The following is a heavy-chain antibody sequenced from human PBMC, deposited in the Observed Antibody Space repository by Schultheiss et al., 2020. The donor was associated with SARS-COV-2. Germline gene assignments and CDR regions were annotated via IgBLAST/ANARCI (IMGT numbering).Heavy chain of an antibody. V-gene: IGHV1-69*13. D-gene: IGHD2-2*01. CDR3: ARAWDCSSTSCYFNWYYYGMDV. J-gene: IGHJ6*02. Sequence: SVKVSCKASGGTFSSYAISWVRQAPGQGLEWMGGIIPIFDTRNYAQKFQGRVTITADESTSTAYMELTSLRSEDTAVYYCARAWDCSSTSCYFNWYYYGMDVWGQGTTVTVSS. CDR1: GGTFSSYA. CDR2: IIPIFDTR.